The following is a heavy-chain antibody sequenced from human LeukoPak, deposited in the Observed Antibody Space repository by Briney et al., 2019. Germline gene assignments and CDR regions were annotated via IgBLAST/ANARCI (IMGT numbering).Heavy chain of an antibody. CDR2: ISSSSGTI. Sequence: GGSLRLSCAASGFTFSSYSMNWVRQAPGKGLEWVSYISSSSGTIYYADSVKGRFTISRDNAKNSLYLQMNSLRAEDTAVYYCAREYSYGYYNAFDIWGQGTMVTVSS. V-gene: IGHV3-48*04. CDR3: AREYSYGYYNAFDI. CDR1: GFTFSSYS. D-gene: IGHD5-18*01. J-gene: IGHJ3*02.